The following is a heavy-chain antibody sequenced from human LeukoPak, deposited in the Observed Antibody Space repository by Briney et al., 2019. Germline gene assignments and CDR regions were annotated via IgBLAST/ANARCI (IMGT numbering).Heavy chain of an antibody. CDR2: IYYSGST. Sequence: SETLSLTCTVSGGSISSSSYYWSWIRQPPGKGLEWIGSIYYSGSTYYNPSLKSRVTISVDTSKNQFSLKLSSVTAADTAVYYCARGGRITMVRGVTRFDYWGQGTLVTVSS. CDR3: ARGGRITMVRGVTRFDY. CDR1: GGSISSSSYY. V-gene: IGHV4-39*07. D-gene: IGHD3-10*01. J-gene: IGHJ4*02.